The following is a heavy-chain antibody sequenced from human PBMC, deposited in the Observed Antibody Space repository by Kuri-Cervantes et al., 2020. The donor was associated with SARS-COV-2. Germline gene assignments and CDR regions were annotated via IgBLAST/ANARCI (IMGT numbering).Heavy chain of an antibody. CDR1: GFTFSSYS. CDR2: ISSSSTI. CDR3: ARDSVRYYYDSSGYYPPRDYYYYGMDV. D-gene: IGHD3-22*01. V-gene: IGHV3-48*01. Sequence: GGSLRLSCAASGFTFSSYSMNWVRQAPGKGLEWVSYISSSSTIYYADSVKGRFTISRDNAKNSLYLQMNSLRAEDTAVYYCARDSVRYYYDSSGYYPPRDYYYYGMDVWGQGTTVTVSS. J-gene: IGHJ6*02.